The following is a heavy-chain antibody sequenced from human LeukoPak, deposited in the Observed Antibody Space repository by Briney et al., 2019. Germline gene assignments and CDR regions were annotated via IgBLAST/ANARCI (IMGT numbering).Heavy chain of an antibody. D-gene: IGHD6-13*01. CDR2: INPSGGST. J-gene: IGHJ5*02. V-gene: IGHV1-46*01. CDR1: GYTFTIYY. CDR3: ARASAGYSIS. Sequence: ASVKVSCKAAGYTFTIYYMHWMRQAPAQGLEWMGIINPSGGSTSYAQKFQGRVTMTRDTSASTVYMELSSLRSEDTAVYYCARASAGYSISWGQGTLVTVSS.